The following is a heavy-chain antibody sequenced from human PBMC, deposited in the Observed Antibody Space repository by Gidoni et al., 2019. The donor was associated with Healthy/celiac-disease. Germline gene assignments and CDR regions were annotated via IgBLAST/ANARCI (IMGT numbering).Heavy chain of an antibody. D-gene: IGHD6-19*01. CDR2: IIPTFGTA. Sequence: QVQLVQSGPEVKKPRSSVTVSCTASGGTFSSNAISWVRQAPGQVLEWMGGIIPTFGTANYAQKFQGRVTITADESTSTADMELRSLRSEETAVYYCASSKGLAQNWGQGTLVTISS. CDR3: ASSKGLAQN. CDR1: GGTFSSNA. J-gene: IGHJ1*01. V-gene: IGHV1-69*01.